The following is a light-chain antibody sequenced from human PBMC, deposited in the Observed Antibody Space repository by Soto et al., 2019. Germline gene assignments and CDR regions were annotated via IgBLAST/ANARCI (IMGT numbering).Light chain of an antibody. CDR1: QSVSSSY. J-gene: IGKJ1*01. Sequence: EIVLTQSPGTLSLSPGERATLSCRASQSVSSSYLAWYQQKPGQAPRLLIYGASSRATGIPDRFSGSGSGTDFTLTISSLEPEDFAMYYCQQYYNSRTFGQGTKVDIK. CDR3: QQYYNSRT. CDR2: GAS. V-gene: IGKV3-20*01.